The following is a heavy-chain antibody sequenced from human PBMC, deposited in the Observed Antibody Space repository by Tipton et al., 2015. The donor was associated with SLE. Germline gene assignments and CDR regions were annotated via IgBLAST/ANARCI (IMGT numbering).Heavy chain of an antibody. D-gene: IGHD3-22*01. CDR1: GGSISSYF. V-gene: IGHV4-59*12. CDR2: ISYSGST. Sequence: TLSLTCVVSGGSISSYFWNWIRQPPGKALEWIAYISYSGSTYYNPSLKSRVTISLDTSKNQFSLKLSSVTAADTAVYYCARDEYRYDGTGYHLLGHFDYWGQGTLVTVSS. J-gene: IGHJ4*02. CDR3: ARDEYRYDGTGYHLLGHFDY.